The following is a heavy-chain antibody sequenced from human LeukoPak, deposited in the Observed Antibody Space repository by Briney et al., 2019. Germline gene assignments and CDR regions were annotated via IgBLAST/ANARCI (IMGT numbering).Heavy chain of an antibody. J-gene: IGHJ5*02. CDR2: ISSSSSYI. CDR1: GFTFSSYS. V-gene: IGHV3-21*01. CDR3: ARDVPHNWFDT. Sequence: GGSLRLSCAASGFTFSSYSMNWVRQAPGKGLECVSSISSSSSYIYYADSVKGRFTVSRDNAKNTLYLQMNSLRAEDTAVYYCARDVPHNWFDTWGQGTLVTVSS.